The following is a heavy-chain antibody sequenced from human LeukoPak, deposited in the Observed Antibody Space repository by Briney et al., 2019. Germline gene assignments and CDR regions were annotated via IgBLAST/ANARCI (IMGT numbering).Heavy chain of an antibody. D-gene: IGHD6-19*01. Sequence: SETLSLTCTVSGGSISSGAYYWAWIRQPPGKGPEWIASIPYSGSTSYNPSLKSRVTISVDTSKNQFSLKLISVTAADTAVYYCARPHRSGWYGGFEYWGQGTLVTVSS. J-gene: IGHJ4*02. CDR3: ARPHRSGWYGGFEY. CDR1: GGSISSGAYY. CDR2: IPYSGST. V-gene: IGHV4-39*01.